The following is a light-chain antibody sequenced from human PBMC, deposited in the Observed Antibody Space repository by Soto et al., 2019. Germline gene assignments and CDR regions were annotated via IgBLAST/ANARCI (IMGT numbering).Light chain of an antibody. CDR3: QQYGSSPLT. CDR1: QSVSSSY. J-gene: IGKJ4*01. Sequence: EIVLTQSPGTLSLSPGERATLSCRASQSVSSSYLAWYQQKPGQAPRLLIYGASSRATGIPDRFSGSGSGTDFTLTISRLEPEDFAVDYCQQYGSSPLTVGGGTKVEIK. V-gene: IGKV3-20*01. CDR2: GAS.